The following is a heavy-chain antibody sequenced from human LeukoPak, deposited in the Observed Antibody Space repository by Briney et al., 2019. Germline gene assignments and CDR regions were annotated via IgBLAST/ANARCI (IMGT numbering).Heavy chain of an antibody. Sequence: SETVSLTCAVYGGSFSDYYWSWIRQAPGGGLEWIGEINHGGGTKYNPSLKSRLTISVDTSKNQFSLNLSSVTAADTAMYYCARHRFASSLFDYWSQGTLVTVAS. CDR1: GGSFSDYY. CDR3: ARHRFASSLFDY. J-gene: IGHJ4*02. D-gene: IGHD2-21*01. V-gene: IGHV4-34*01. CDR2: INHGGGT.